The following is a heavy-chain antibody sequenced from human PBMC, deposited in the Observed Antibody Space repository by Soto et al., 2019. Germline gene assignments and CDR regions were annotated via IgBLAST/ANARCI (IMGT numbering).Heavy chain of an antibody. D-gene: IGHD2-15*01. CDR3: AHSHGGEVQY. J-gene: IGHJ4*02. V-gene: IGHV2-5*01. Sequence: SGPTLVNPPQTLTLTCTFSGFSLTTSGVVVGCVRQPPGKALEWLAVIYWHDDKRYSPSLSIRLTITKETSKNQVVLTMTKMEAVVGDAYNCAHSHGGEVQYWGQASMVTVS. CDR1: GFSLTTSGVV. CDR2: IYWHDDK.